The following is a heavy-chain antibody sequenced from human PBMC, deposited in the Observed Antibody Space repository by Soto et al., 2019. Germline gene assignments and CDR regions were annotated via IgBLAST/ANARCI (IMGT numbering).Heavy chain of an antibody. J-gene: IGHJ6*02. CDR1: GGIISTSIYY. CDR2: LHYSGSA. CDR3: AGGTAYYYDSGGYYPTYYYYYGMDL. Sequence: PSETKSLTCTVPGGIISTSIYYWSWIRKTPGKGQEKIASLHYSGSAHYNPYLKSRVTISVDTSKNQFYLKLTSVTAEDTAVYYCAGGTAYYYDSGGYYPTYYYYYGMDLWGQGTTVTVSS. D-gene: IGHD3-22*01. V-gene: IGHV4-39*01.